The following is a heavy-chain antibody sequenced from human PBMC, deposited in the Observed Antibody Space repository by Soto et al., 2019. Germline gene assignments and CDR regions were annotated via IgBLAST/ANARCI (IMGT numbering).Heavy chain of an antibody. V-gene: IGHV1-46*01. CDR1: GYTFTNYY. CDR2: INPSSGST. J-gene: IGHJ5*02. CDR3: ARDRGGNDDFDGFAP. Sequence: ASVKVSCKASGYTFTNYYVHWVRQAPGQGLEWMGVINPSSGSTRYAQKFQGRLTMTRETSTSTVYMELSSLRSDDTAVYFCARDRGGNDDFDGFAPWGEGPLVTVSS. D-gene: IGHD1-1*01.